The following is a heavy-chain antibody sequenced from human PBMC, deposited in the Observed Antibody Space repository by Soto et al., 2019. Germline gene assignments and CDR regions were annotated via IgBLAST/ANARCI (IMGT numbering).Heavy chain of an antibody. Sequence: GGSLRLSCAASGFTFSSYAMSWVRQAPGKGLEWVSAISGSGGSTYYADSVKGRFTISGDNSKNTLYLQMNSLRAEDTAVYYCAKMLGITMVRGVMMGDAFDIWGQGTMVTVSS. D-gene: IGHD3-10*01. CDR1: GFTFSSYA. CDR2: ISGSGGST. V-gene: IGHV3-23*01. J-gene: IGHJ3*02. CDR3: AKMLGITMVRGVMMGDAFDI.